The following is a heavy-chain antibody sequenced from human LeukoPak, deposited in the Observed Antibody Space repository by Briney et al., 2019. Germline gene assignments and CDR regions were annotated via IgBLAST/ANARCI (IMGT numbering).Heavy chain of an antibody. CDR2: IVVGSGNT. Sequence: GTSVKVSCKASGFTFTNSAMQWVRQARGQRLEWIGWIVVGSGNTNYAQKFQERVTITRDMSTSTAYMELSSLISDDTAVYYCATPPDADYQNDAFDIWGQGTMVTVSS. V-gene: IGHV1-58*02. CDR1: GFTFTNSA. CDR3: ATPPDADYQNDAFDI. D-gene: IGHD4-17*01. J-gene: IGHJ3*02.